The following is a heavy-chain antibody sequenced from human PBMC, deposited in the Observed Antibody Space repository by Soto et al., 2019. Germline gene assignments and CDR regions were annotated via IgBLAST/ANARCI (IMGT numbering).Heavy chain of an antibody. CDR3: ARDRNDFWSGYPI. CDR1: GFTFINFS. J-gene: IGHJ3*02. CDR2: ISSSSSTI. Sequence: GGSLRLSCAALGFTFINFSMNRVRQAPGKGLEWVSYISSSSSTIYYADSVKGRFTISRDNAKNSLYLQMNSLRAEDTAVYYCARDRNDFWSGYPIWGQGTMVTVSS. V-gene: IGHV3-48*01. D-gene: IGHD3-3*01.